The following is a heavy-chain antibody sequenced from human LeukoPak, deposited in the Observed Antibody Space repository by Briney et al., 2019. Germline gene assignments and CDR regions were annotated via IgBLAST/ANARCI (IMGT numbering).Heavy chain of an antibody. CDR3: ARRSINPWRTFDS. D-gene: IGHD2/OR15-2a*01. CDR1: RFTFSTYA. V-gene: IGHV3-23*01. J-gene: IGHJ4*02. CDR2: ISESGDYT. Sequence: QSGGSLRLSCAVSRFTFSTYAMSWVRQVPGKGLEWVSAISESGDYTFYSDSVKGRFAISRDNSKNTLYLQMNSLRVEDTAVYYCARRSINPWRTFDSWGQGTLVTVSS.